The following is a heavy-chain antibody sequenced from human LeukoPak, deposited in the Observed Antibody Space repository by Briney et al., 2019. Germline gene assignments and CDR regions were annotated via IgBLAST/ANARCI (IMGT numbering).Heavy chain of an antibody. CDR3: ARSSIGLGFFDY. CDR1: GYTFISYY. CDR2: ITPNSGGT. J-gene: IGHJ4*02. Sequence: ASVKVSFKASGYTFISYYMHWVRQAPGRGLEWMGWITPNSGGTDYALKFQGRVTMTRDTSISTAYMELTGLRSDDTAVYYCARSSIGLGFFDYWGQGTLVTVSS. D-gene: IGHD2/OR15-2a*01. V-gene: IGHV1-2*02.